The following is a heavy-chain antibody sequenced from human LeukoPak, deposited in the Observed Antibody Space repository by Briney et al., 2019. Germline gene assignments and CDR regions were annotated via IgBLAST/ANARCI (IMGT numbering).Heavy chain of an antibody. CDR1: GFTFSSYW. V-gene: IGHV3-74*01. CDR2: INSDGSST. Sequence: QPGGSLRLSCAASGFTFSSYWMHWVRQAPGKGLVWVSRINSDGSSTSYADSVKGRFTISRDNAKNTLYLQMNSLRAEDTAVYYCARGSSSSWYYFDYWGQGTLVTVSS. D-gene: IGHD6-13*01. CDR3: ARGSSSSWYYFDY. J-gene: IGHJ4*02.